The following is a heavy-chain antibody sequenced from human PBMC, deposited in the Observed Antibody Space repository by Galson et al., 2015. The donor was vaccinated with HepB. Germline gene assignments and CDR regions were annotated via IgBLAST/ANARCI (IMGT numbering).Heavy chain of an antibody. CDR1: GFTFDDYA. CDR3: ARARGVGATAFDS. D-gene: IGHD1-26*01. Sequence: SLRLSCAASGFTFDDYAMHRVRQVPGKGLEWVSGISWNSGTIVYGDSVKVRFTISRDNAKNSLFLQMDSLRIEDTAFYYCARARGVGATAFDSWGQGTLVTVSS. CDR2: ISWNSGTI. V-gene: IGHV3-9*01. J-gene: IGHJ4*02.